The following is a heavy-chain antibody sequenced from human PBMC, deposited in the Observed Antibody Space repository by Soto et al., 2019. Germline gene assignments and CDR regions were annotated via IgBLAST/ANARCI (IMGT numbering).Heavy chain of an antibody. D-gene: IGHD2-15*01. V-gene: IGHV3-48*01. CDR1: GFTFSSYS. CDR3: ARERRDSGVVVAATPYYFDY. Sequence: EVQLVESGGGLVQPGGSLRLSCAASGFTFSSYSMNWVRQAPGKGLEWVSYISSSSSTIYYADSVKGRFTISRDNAKNSLYLQMNSLRAEDTAVYYCARERRDSGVVVAATPYYFDYWGQGPLVTVSS. CDR2: ISSSSSTI. J-gene: IGHJ4*02.